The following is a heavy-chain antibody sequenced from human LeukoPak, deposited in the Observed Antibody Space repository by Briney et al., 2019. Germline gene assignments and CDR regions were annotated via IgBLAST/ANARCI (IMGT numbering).Heavy chain of an antibody. V-gene: IGHV3-53*01. CDR2: IYSGGST. J-gene: IGHJ4*02. Sequence: ETLSLTCAVYGGSFSGYYWSWIRQPPGKGLEWVSVIYSGGSTYYADSVKGRFTISRDNSKNTLYLQMNSLRAEDTAVYYCASFSVVTDYWGQGTLVTVSS. D-gene: IGHD2-21*02. CDR1: GGSFSGYY. CDR3: ASFSVVTDY.